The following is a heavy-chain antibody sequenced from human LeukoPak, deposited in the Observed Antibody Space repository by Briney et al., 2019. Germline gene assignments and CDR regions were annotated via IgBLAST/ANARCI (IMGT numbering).Heavy chain of an antibody. D-gene: IGHD3-10*02. CDR1: GFTSSSYE. J-gene: IGHJ6*04. Sequence: GGSLRPSCAASGFTSSSYEMNWVRQAAGRGLEWVSYISSSGSTIYYADSVKGRFTISRDNAKNSLYLQMNNLRAEDTAVYYCAELGITMIGGVWGKGATVTISS. CDR2: ISSSGSTI. V-gene: IGHV3-48*03. CDR3: AELGITMIGGV.